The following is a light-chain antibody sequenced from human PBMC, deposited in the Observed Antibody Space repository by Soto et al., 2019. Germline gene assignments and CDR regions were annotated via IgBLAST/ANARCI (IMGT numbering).Light chain of an antibody. V-gene: IGLV2-14*01. J-gene: IGLJ2*01. CDR3: SSYTNGGSLVA. CDR2: EVS. CDR1: SSDVGGYKY. Sequence: QSVLTQPASVSGSPGQSITISCTGTSSDVGGYKYVSWYQQHPGKAPKLMIYEVSDRPSGVSTRFSGSKSGNTASLTISGLQAEDEADYYCSSYTNGGSLVAFGGGTKLTVL.